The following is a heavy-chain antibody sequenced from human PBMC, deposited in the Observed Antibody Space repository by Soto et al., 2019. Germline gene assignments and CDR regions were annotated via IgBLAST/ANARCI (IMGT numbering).Heavy chain of an antibody. V-gene: IGHV4-59*08. CDR3: ARHAGFCSATTCYSWFDP. Sequence: SETLSLTCTVSGGSISNFYVSWIRQPPGKGLEWIGYIYYTGNTNYNPSLKSRVTTSVDTSKNQISLKLTSVTAADTALYYCARHAGFCSATTCYSWFDPWGQGTLVTVSS. CDR1: GGSISNFY. D-gene: IGHD2-2*01. J-gene: IGHJ5*02. CDR2: IYYTGNT.